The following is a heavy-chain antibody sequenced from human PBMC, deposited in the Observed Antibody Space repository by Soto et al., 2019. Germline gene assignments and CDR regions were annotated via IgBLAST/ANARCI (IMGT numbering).Heavy chain of an antibody. CDR1: DSTFSTFL. D-gene: IGHD6-13*01. V-gene: IGHV1-3*01. CDR2: INAANGDK. CDR3: ARDPRAAAVFYYGMDV. Sequence: QVQLVQSGAEVTKPGAALKVSCRASDSTFSTFLFFWVHKPPGERLECRGWINAANGDKKYSQKFQGRVTINKDTSASTGCMELRSLRSQDTAIYYCARDPRAAAVFYYGMDVWGQGTTVTVYS. J-gene: IGHJ6*02.